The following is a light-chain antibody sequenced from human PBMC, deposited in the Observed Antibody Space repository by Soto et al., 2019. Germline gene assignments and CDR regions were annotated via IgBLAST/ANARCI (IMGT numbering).Light chain of an antibody. CDR2: DAS. CDR1: QSISSW. V-gene: IGKV1-5*01. J-gene: IGKJ4*01. Sequence: QMNLSPATLSATVQDRVTITCRASQSISSWLAWYQQKPGKAPKLLIYDASSLESGVPSRFSGSGSGTEFTLTISSLQPDDFATYYCQPYNSYSGLPSGGGT. CDR3: QPYNSYSGLP.